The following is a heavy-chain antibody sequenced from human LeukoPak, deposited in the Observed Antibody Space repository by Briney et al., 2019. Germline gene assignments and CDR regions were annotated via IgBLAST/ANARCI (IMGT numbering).Heavy chain of an antibody. J-gene: IGHJ3*02. CDR1: GGSISSGSYY. CDR2: IYTSGST. Sequence: SETPSLTCTVSGGSISSGSYYWSWIRQPAGKGLEWIGRIYTSGSTNYNPSLKSRATISVDTSKNQFSLKLSSVTAADTAVYYCARDRDAFDIWGQGTMVTVSS. CDR3: ARDRDAFDI. V-gene: IGHV4-61*02.